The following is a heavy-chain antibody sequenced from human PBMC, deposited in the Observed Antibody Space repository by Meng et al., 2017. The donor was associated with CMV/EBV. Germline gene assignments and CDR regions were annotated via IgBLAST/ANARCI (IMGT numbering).Heavy chain of an antibody. J-gene: IGHJ4*02. Sequence: GESLKISCAASGFTFSSYGMHWVRQAPGKGLEWVAFIRYDGSNKYYADSVKGRFTISRDNSKNTLHLQMNSLRAEDTAVYYCATLHTATGAYWGQGTLVTVS. CDR2: IRYDGSNK. CDR1: GFTFSSYG. V-gene: IGHV3-30*02. D-gene: IGHD5-18*01. CDR3: ATLHTATGAY.